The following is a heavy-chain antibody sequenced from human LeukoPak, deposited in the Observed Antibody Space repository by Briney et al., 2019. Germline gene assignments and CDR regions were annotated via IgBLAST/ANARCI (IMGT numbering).Heavy chain of an antibody. CDR1: GFTFSSYG. Sequence: GGSLKLSCTASGFTFSSYGMHWVRQAPGKGLEWVAFIRYDGSNKYYADSVKGRFTISRDNSKNTLYLQMNSLRAEDTAVYYCAKVSGSYLPNFDYWGQGTLVTVS. CDR3: AKVSGSYLPNFDY. J-gene: IGHJ4*02. CDR2: IRYDGSNK. D-gene: IGHD2-15*01. V-gene: IGHV3-30*02.